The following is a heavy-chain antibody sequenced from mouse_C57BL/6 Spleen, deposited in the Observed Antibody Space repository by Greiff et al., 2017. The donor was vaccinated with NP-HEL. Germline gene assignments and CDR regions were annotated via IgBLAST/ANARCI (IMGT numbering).Heavy chain of an antibody. V-gene: IGHV1-62-2*01. CDR1: GYTFTEYT. J-gene: IGHJ1*03. CDR2: FYPGSGSI. Sequence: QVQLQQSGAELVKPGASVKLSCKASGYTFTEYTIHWVQQRSGQGLEWLGWFYPGSGSIKYNENFKDKATLTADKSSSTVSIELSRFTSEDSAVYFCARHEGVLWDFDVWGTGTSVTVSS. D-gene: IGHD1-1*01. CDR3: ARHEGVLWDFDV.